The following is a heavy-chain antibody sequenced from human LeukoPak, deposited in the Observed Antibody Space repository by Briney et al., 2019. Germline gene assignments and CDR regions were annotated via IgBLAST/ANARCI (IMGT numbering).Heavy chain of an antibody. CDR1: GYTFTSYG. V-gene: IGHV1-18*01. Sequence: ASVKVSCKASGYTFTSYGISWVRQAPGQGLEWMGWISAYNGNTNYAQKLQGRVTMTSDKSTSTAYMELRSLRSDDTAVYYCARVPGGYCSGGSCYSREPPFDYWGQGTLVTVSS. J-gene: IGHJ4*02. CDR3: ARVPGGYCSGGSCYSREPPFDY. D-gene: IGHD2-15*01. CDR2: ISAYNGNT.